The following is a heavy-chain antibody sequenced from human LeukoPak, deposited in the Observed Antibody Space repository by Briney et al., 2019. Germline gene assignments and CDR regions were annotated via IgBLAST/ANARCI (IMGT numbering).Heavy chain of an antibody. CDR1: GGSISSGGYY. Sequence: LSLTCTVSGGSISSGGYYMNWIRQAPGKGLEWVSYISSGSSYIDYADSVKGRFTISRDNAKNSLYLQMNSLRAEDTAVYYCARSVYGGNFYYFDYWGQGTLVTVSS. CDR2: ISSGSSYI. CDR3: ARSVYGGNFYYFDY. D-gene: IGHD4-23*01. J-gene: IGHJ4*02. V-gene: IGHV3-11*06.